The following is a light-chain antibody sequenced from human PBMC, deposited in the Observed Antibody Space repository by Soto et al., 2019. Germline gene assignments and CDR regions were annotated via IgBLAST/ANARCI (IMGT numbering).Light chain of an antibody. V-gene: IGKV1-39*01. CDR1: QSISNH. J-gene: IGKJ1*01. CDR3: QQSYVTPWT. CDR2: AAS. Sequence: DIQMTQSPSSLSASVRDRITITCRASQSISNHLNWYQQKPGKGPNLLIYAASSLQRGVPSRFSGSGSGRDFVLTISSLQPEDSATYYCQQSYVTPWTFGQGTKVDNK.